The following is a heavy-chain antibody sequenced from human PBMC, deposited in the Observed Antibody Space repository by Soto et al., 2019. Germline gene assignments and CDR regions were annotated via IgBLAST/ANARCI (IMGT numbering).Heavy chain of an antibody. V-gene: IGHV4-30-4*01. CDR2: IHYSGST. Sequence: QVQLQESGPGLVKPSQTLSLTCTVSGASITSGDYFWTWISQPPGKGLELIGYIHYSGSTHYNPSLKVRVTISLVASKNQFSLKRTSVTAADTAVYYWARLGYYDGSGRYYGGQGTLVTVSS. D-gene: IGHD3-22*01. CDR3: ARLGYYDGSGRYY. CDR1: GASITSGDYF. J-gene: IGHJ4*02.